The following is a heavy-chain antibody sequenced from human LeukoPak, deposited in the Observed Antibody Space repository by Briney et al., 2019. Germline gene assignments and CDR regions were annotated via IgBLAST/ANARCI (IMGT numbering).Heavy chain of an antibody. CDR3: ARDRPGIAVAN. CDR2: ISSSSSTI. CDR1: GFPYNSYR. V-gene: IGHV3-48*01. D-gene: IGHD6-19*01. J-gene: IGHJ4*02. Sequence: GGSLRLSCAPSGFPYNSYRMNWVRQAPGKGLEWVSYISSSSSTIYYADSVKGLFTISRDNAKNSLYLKMNSLRAEDTAVYYCARDRPGIAVANWGQGTLVTVSS.